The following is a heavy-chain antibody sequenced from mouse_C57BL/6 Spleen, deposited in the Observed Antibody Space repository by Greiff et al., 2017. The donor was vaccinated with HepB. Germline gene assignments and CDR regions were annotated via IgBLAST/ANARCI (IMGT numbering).Heavy chain of an antibody. CDR3: ARDENWDGY. D-gene: IGHD4-1*01. Sequence: VQLQQSGPELVKPGASVKISCKASGYTFTDYYMNWVKQSHGKSLEWIGDINPNNGGTSYNQKFKGKATLTVDKSSSTAYMELRSLTSEDSAVYYCARDENWDGYWGQGTTLTVSS. V-gene: IGHV1-26*01. J-gene: IGHJ2*01. CDR2: INPNNGGT. CDR1: GYTFTDYY.